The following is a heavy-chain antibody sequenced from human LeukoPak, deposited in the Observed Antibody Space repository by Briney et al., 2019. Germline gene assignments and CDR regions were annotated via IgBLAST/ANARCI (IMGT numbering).Heavy chain of an antibody. CDR2: ISTSSSTI. V-gene: IGHV3-48*01. D-gene: IGHD3-10*01. CDR3: ARDSSMLRGPLVIYYFDF. CDR1: GFTFNSYS. Sequence: GGSLRLSCAASGFTFNSYSMNWVRQAPGKGLEWVSYISTSSSTIYYADSVKGRFTISRDNAKNSLYLQMNSLRVEDTAVYYCARDSSMLRGPLVIYYFDFWGQGTLVTVSS. J-gene: IGHJ4*02.